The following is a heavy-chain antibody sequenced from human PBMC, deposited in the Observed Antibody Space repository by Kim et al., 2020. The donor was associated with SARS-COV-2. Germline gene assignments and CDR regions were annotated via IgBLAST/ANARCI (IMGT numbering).Heavy chain of an antibody. Sequence: GGSLRLSCAASGFTFSSYSMSWVRQPPGKGLEWVSSISIGSTYIYYADSLRGRFTISRDDANNSMYLQMNSLRVEDTAMYYCVRVAAVAGLGFDYWGQGTLVTVSS. CDR1: GFTFSSYS. CDR3: VRVAAVAGLGFDY. CDR2: ISIGSTYI. J-gene: IGHJ4*02. D-gene: IGHD6-19*01. V-gene: IGHV3-21*06.